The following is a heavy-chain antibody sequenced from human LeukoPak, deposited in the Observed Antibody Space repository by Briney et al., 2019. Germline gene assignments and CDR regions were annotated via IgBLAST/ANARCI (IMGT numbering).Heavy chain of an antibody. V-gene: IGHV1-69*04. CDR2: IIPMLSIT. D-gene: IGHD6-13*01. CDR3: AKDPSIAALGSHFDS. J-gene: IGHJ4*02. CDR1: GGTFDTFA. Sequence: SVKVPCKASGGTFDTFAFNWVRQAPGQGLEWMGRIIPMLSITNYAQKVQGRVPITADKSTNTAYMELSSLRSEDTAVYYCAKDPSIAALGSHFDSWGQGTLVTVSS.